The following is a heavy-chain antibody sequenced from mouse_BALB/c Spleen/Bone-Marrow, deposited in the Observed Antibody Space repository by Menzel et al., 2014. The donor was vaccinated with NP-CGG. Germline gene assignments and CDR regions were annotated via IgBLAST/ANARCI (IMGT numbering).Heavy chain of an antibody. V-gene: IGHV5-15*02. CDR2: ISNLAYSI. D-gene: IGHD2-2*01. CDR3: TRDRGYDGGYYFDY. Sequence: EVKLVESGGGVVQPGGSRKLSCAASGFNFSDYGMAWVRLAPGKVPEWVAFISNLAYSIYYADTVTGRFTISRENAKNTLCLEMSSLRFEDTAMYYCTRDRGYDGGYYFDYWGQGTTLTVSS. CDR1: GFNFSDYG. J-gene: IGHJ2*01.